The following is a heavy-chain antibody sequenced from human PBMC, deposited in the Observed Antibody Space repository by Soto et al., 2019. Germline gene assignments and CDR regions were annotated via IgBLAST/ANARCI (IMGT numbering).Heavy chain of an antibody. CDR3: ARGLGSSGWYSPWDDFDI. CDR1: GFTFSDYW. Sequence: EVQLVESGGGLVQPGGSLRLSCAVSGFTFSDYWMSWVRQAPGKGLEWVANIKQDGNEKYYVDSVKGRFTISRDNAKNSLYLQMNSLRAEDTAVYYCARGLGSSGWYSPWDDFDIWGQGTMVTDSS. V-gene: IGHV3-7*01. D-gene: IGHD6-19*01. J-gene: IGHJ3*02. CDR2: IKQDGNEK.